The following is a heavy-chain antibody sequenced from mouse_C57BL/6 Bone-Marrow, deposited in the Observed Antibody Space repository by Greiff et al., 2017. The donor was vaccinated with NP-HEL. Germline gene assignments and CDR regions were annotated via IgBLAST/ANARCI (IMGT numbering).Heavy chain of an antibody. D-gene: IGHD1-1*01. CDR1: GFTIKDDY. CDR2: IDPENGDT. CDR3: TRTVVAYYFDY. V-gene: IGHV14-4*01. J-gene: IGHJ2*01. Sequence: EVQLQQSGAELVRPGASVKLSCTASGFTIKDDYMHWVKQRPEQGLEWIGWIDPENGDTEYASKFQGKATITADTSSNTAYLQLSSLTSEDTAVYYCTRTVVAYYFDYWGQGTTLTVSS.